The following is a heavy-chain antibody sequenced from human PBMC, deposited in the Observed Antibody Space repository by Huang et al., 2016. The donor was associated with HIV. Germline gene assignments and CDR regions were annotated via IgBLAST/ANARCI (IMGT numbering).Heavy chain of an antibody. Sequence: QVHLQESGPGLVKPSETLSLTCTVSGGSGSSGDYYWSWVRQPPGKGLEWIAYAYDVGRTNYNPALESRLSMSVDTSRNQFSLKLRSVTAADTAVYYCSRINYAKTTYYLDFDFWGQGTLVTVSS. CDR2: AYDVGRT. V-gene: IGHV4-61*08. D-gene: IGHD3-22*01. CDR3: SRINYAKTTYYLDFDF. CDR1: GGSGSSGDYY. J-gene: IGHJ4*02.